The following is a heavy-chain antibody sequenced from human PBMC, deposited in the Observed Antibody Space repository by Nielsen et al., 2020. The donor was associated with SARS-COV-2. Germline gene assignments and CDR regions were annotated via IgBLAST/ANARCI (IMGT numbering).Heavy chain of an antibody. CDR2: IKQDGSEK. V-gene: IGHV3-7*03. D-gene: IGHD3-9*01. Sequence: GGSLRLSCAASGFTFSSYWMSWVRQAPGKGLEWVANIKQDGSEKYYVDSVKGRFTISRDNAKNSLYLQMNSLRAEDTAVYYCRSTGYYRIHYGMDVWGQGTTVTVSS. J-gene: IGHJ6*02. CDR1: GFTFSSYW. CDR3: RSTGYYRIHYGMDV.